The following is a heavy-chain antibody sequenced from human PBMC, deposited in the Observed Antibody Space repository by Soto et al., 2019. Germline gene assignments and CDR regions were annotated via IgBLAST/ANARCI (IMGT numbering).Heavy chain of an antibody. D-gene: IGHD3-3*01. CDR1: GYTFTSYG. J-gene: IGHJ6*02. Sequence: ASVKVSCKASGYTFTSYGISWVRQAPGQGLEWMGWISAYNGNTNYAQKLQGRVTMTTDTSTSTAYMELRSLRSDDTAVYYCARGRFLEWLPLNSKFPQDGGGYYGMDVWGQGTTVTVSS. CDR3: ARGRFLEWLPLNSKFPQDGGGYYGMDV. CDR2: ISAYNGNT. V-gene: IGHV1-18*01.